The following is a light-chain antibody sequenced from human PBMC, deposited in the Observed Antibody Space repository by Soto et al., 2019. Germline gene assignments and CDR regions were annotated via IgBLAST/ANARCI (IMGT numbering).Light chain of an antibody. CDR2: EVS. Sequence: QSVLTQPASVSGSPGQSITISCTGTSSDVGAYNYVSLYQQHPGKAPKLMIYEVSNRPSGVSNRFSGSKSGNTASLTISGLQAEDEADYHCSSYTTSRTLVFGGGTQLTVL. CDR1: SSDVGAYNY. J-gene: IGLJ2*01. CDR3: SSYTTSRTLV. V-gene: IGLV2-14*01.